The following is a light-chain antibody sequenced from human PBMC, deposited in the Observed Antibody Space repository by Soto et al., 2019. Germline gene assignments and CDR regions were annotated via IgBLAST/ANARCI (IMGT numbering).Light chain of an antibody. CDR1: QSISIW. Sequence: DILMTQSPSTLSASVGDRVTITCRASQSISIWLAWYQQKPGRAPKFLIYKASDLENGVPSRFSGSGSGTEFALTISSLQPDDFATYYCQQYDSYPLSFGGGTKVEIK. CDR3: QQYDSYPLS. CDR2: KAS. J-gene: IGKJ4*01. V-gene: IGKV1-5*03.